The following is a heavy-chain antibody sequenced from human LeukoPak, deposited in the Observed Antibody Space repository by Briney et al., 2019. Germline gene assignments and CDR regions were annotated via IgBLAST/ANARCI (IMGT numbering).Heavy chain of an antibody. CDR2: IRSKAYGGTT. CDR1: GFTFGDYA. J-gene: IGHJ3*02. Sequence: GGSLRLSCTASGFTFGDYAMSWVRQAPGKGLEWVGFIRSKAYGGTTEYAASVKGRFTISRDDSKSIAYLQMNSLKTEDTAVYYCTRILLTGGTASSAAFDIWGQGTMVTVSS. D-gene: IGHD2-15*01. V-gene: IGHV3-49*04. CDR3: TRILLTGGTASSAAFDI.